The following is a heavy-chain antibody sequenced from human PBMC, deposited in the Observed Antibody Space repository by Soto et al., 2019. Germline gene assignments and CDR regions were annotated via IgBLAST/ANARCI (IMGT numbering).Heavy chain of an antibody. J-gene: IGHJ5*02. Sequence: GGSLRLSCAASGFTFSSYGMHWVRQAPGKGLEWVAVIWYDGSNKYYADSVKGRFTISRDNSKNTLYLQMNSLRAEDTAVYYCARDENGSGSSWFDPWGQGTLVTVS. CDR2: IWYDGSNK. CDR1: GFTFSSYG. CDR3: ARDENGSGSSWFDP. D-gene: IGHD3-10*01. V-gene: IGHV3-33*01.